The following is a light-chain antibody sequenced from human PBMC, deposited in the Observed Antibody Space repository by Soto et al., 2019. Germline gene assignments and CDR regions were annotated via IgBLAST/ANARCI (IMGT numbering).Light chain of an antibody. Sequence: EIVLTQSPGTLSLSPGERATLSCRARQSVSSNYLAWYQQKPGQAPRLLIYGASSRATGIPDRFSGSGSGTDFTLTIIRLDPEDFAVYYCQQYGSSPTFGGGTKVEIK. V-gene: IGKV3-20*01. CDR1: QSVSSNY. CDR3: QQYGSSPT. J-gene: IGKJ4*01. CDR2: GAS.